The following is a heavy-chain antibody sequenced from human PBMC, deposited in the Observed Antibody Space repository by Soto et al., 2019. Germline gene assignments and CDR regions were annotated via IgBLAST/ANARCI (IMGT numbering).Heavy chain of an antibody. CDR2: ISNDGSNK. J-gene: IGHJ6*02. D-gene: IGHD2-15*01. CDR1: GFTFNNYG. Sequence: GGSLRLSCAASGFTFNNYGMNWVRQAPGKGLEWVAIISNDGSNKYYIESVRGRFNISRDNSKNMLFLQMNSLRVEDTAVYFCTKDGRFDSDGSLYYYYYGMDVWGQGTTVTVS. CDR3: TKDGRFDSDGSLYYYYYGMDV. V-gene: IGHV3-30*18.